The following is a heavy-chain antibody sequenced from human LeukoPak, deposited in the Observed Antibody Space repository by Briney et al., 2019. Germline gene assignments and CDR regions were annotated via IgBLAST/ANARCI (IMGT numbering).Heavy chain of an antibody. V-gene: IGHV4-39*01. CDR2: IYYSGST. CDR3: ARNARWYDFWSGYRPLYYYYYMDV. CDR1: GGSISSSSYY. J-gene: IGHJ6*03. Sequence: SETLSLTCTVSGGSISSSSYYWGWIRQPPGKGLEWIGGIYYSGSTYYNPSLKSRVTISVDTSKNQFSLKLSSVTAADTAVYYCARNARWYDFWSGYRPLYYYYYMDVWGKGTTVTVSS. D-gene: IGHD3-3*01.